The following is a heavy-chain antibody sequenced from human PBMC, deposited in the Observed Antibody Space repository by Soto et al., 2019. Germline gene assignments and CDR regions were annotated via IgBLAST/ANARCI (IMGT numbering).Heavy chain of an antibody. J-gene: IGHJ6*03. V-gene: IGHV4-61*01. D-gene: IGHD3-3*01. Sequence: SETLSLTSPVSGVSIGSSCDYWGWIRQAPGQGLEWIGYIYYSGSTNYNPSLKSRVTISVDTSKNQFSLKLSSVTAADTAVYYCARDIGHYDFWSGYYSQNPDYYYYMDVWGKGTTVTVSS. CDR3: ARDIGHYDFWSGYYSQNPDYYYYMDV. CDR1: GVSIGSSCDY. CDR2: IYYSGST.